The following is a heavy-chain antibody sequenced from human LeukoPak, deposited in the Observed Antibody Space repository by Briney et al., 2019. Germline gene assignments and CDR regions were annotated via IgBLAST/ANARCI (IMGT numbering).Heavy chain of an antibody. CDR1: GYSFTSYW. Sequence: PGESLKISCKGSGYSFTSYWIGWVRQMPGKGLEWLGIIQPGDSKTRYSPSFQGQVNLSVDKSINTAYLHWSSLEASDTALFYCATSFDSSVYYFDYWGRGTLVTVSS. V-gene: IGHV5-51*01. CDR2: IQPGDSKT. D-gene: IGHD3-22*01. CDR3: ATSFDSSVYYFDY. J-gene: IGHJ4*02.